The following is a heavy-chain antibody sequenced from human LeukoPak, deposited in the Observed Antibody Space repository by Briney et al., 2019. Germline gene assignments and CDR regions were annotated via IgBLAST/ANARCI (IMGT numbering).Heavy chain of an antibody. CDR2: INHSGST. CDR1: GGSFSGYY. D-gene: IGHD3-22*01. CDR3: ARNYYDSSGYYRWPLDY. J-gene: IGHJ4*02. V-gene: IGHV4-34*01. Sequence: PSETLSLTCAVYGGSFSGYYWSWIRQPPGKGLEWIGEINHSGSTNYNPSLKSRVTISVDTSKNQFSLKLSSVTAADTAVYYCARNYYDSSGYYRWPLDYWGQGTLVTVSS.